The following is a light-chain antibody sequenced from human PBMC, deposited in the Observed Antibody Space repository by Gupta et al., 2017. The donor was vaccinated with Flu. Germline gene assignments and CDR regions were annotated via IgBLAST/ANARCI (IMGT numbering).Light chain of an antibody. CDR1: SSDVGGYNY. Sequence: QSALTQPASVSGSPGQSITISCTGTSSDVGGYNYVSWYQQHPGKAPKLMMYEVSNRPSGVSNRFSGCKSGNTDSPTISGLQAEDEAEYDCSSYTSSSTLYVCGTGTEV. V-gene: IGLV2-14*01. CDR2: EVS. J-gene: IGLJ1*01. CDR3: SSYTSSSTLYV.